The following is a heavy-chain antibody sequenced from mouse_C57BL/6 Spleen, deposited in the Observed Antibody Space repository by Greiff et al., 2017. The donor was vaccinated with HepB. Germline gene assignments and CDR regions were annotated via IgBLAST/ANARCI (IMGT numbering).Heavy chain of an antibody. CDR1: GYTFTDYY. V-gene: IGHV1-26*01. Sequence: EVQLQQSGPELVKPGASVKISCKASGYTFTDYYMNWVKQSHGKSLEWIGDINPNNGGTSYNQKFKGKATLTVDKYSSTAYMELRSLTSEDSAVYYCAREGGLRRKYFDVWGTGTTVTVSS. CDR2: INPNNGGT. D-gene: IGHD2-4*01. CDR3: AREGGLRRKYFDV. J-gene: IGHJ1*03.